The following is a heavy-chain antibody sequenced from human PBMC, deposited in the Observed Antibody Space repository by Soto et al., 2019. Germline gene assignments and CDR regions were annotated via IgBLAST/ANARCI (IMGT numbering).Heavy chain of an antibody. V-gene: IGHV3-23*01. CDR3: AKVGIHLWLLRAMGV. J-gene: IGHJ6*02. CDR2: TSGRGDNT. D-gene: IGHD5-18*01. Sequence: WGSLRLSCAASGFTFGSYAIGCVRHSPVKGLEWVSTTSGRGDNTYYTDSVKGRFSTSRDISKNTLYLQMNSLRAEDTAVYYCAKVGIHLWLLRAMGVWGQGTTVTVSS. CDR1: GFTFGSYA.